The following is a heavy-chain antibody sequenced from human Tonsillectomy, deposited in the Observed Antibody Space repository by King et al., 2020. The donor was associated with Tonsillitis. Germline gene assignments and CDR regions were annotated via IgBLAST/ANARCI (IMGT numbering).Heavy chain of an antibody. D-gene: IGHD6-13*01. CDR2: IYSGVIST. CDR3: AKEGIAAAGIDY. J-gene: IGHJ4*02. V-gene: IGHV3-23*03. CDR1: GFTFSSYA. Sequence: QLVQSGGGLVQPGGSLRLSWAASGFTFSSYAMSWVRQAPGKGLEWVAVIYSGVISTYYADPVKVRFPISRDNSKNTLYLQMNSLRAEDTAVYYCAKEGIAAAGIDYWGQGTLVTVSS.